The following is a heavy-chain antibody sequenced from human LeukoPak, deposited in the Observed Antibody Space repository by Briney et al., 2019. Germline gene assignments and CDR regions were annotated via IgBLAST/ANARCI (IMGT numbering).Heavy chain of an antibody. CDR1: GFTVSTNY. CDR3: ARGSAYSH. CDR2: IYSGGST. J-gene: IGHJ4*02. D-gene: IGHD3-22*01. V-gene: IGHV3-66*02. Sequence: GGSLRLSCAASGFTVSTNYMSWVRQAPGKGLEWVSVIYSGGSTYYADSVKGRFTISRDNSKKMLYLQMSSLRAEDTAVYYCARGSAYSHWGQGTLVTVSS.